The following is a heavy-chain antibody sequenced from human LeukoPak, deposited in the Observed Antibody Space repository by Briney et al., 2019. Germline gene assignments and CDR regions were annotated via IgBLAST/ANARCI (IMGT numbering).Heavy chain of an antibody. D-gene: IGHD1-1*01. CDR2: IYYSGST. J-gene: IGHJ3*02. CDR1: GGSVSSGSYY. Sequence: PSETLSLTCTVSGGSVSSGSYYWRWIRQPPGKGLEWIGYIYYSGSTNYTPSLKSRVTISVDTSKNQFSLKLSSVTAADTAVYYCARVQLERRDAFDIWGQGTMVTVSS. V-gene: IGHV4-61*01. CDR3: ARVQLERRDAFDI.